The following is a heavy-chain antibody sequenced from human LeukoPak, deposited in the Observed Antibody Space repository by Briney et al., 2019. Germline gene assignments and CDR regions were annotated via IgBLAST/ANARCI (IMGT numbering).Heavy chain of an antibody. CDR2: IKSKTDGGTT. V-gene: IGHV3-15*01. D-gene: IGHD4-17*01. CDR3: TTGTDYYGMDV. Sequence: SGGSLRLSCAASGFTFSNAWMSWVRQAPGKGLEWVGRIKSKTDGGTTDYAAPVKGRFTISRDDSKNTLYLQMNSLKTEDTAVYYCTTGTDYYGMDVWGQGTTVTVSS. CDR1: GFTFSNAW. J-gene: IGHJ6*02.